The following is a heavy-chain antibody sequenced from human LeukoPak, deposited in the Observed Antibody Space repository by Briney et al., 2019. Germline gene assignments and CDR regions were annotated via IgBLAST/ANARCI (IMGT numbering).Heavy chain of an antibody. J-gene: IGHJ5*02. CDR1: GFTISRYD. CDR2: LSTTGDT. D-gene: IGHD2-2*01. CDR3: TRGGCGRTSCYGDSGLDP. V-gene: IGHV3-13*01. Sequence: GGSLRLSCAASGFTISRYDIHWVRQLTGKGLEWVSFLSTTGDTYYQDSMKGRFTISRDTVRNSVYLQMNSLRADDTAVYYCTRGGCGRTSCYGDSGLDPWGQGTLVTVSS.